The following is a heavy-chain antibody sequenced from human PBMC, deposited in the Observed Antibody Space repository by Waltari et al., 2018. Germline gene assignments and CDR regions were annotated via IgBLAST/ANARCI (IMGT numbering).Heavy chain of an antibody. CDR1: GYSFTTYW. Sequence: DVQLAQSGAEVKKAGESLKISCKGSGYSFTTYWIGWVRQMHGKGLEWLGIIVPGNSYTKYSPSFQGQVTISVDKSITSAYLQWSSLKASDTAIYFFARRDRGGSVSNYFDYWGQGTLVTVSS. J-gene: IGHJ4*02. CDR3: ARRDRGGSVSNYFDY. V-gene: IGHV5-51*03. D-gene: IGHD3-10*01. CDR2: IVPGNSYT.